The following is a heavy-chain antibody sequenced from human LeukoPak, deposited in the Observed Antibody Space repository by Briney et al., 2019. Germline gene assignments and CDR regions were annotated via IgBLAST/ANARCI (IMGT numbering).Heavy chain of an antibody. Sequence: GESLKISCEGSGYSFTSYWIDWVRQMPGKGLEWVGIIYHGVSYNRYSVSFQGQVTISGDKSNNTAYLQWSSLRAADTAVYYCAGFRRGSCWYNYYYGMDVWGQGTTGTVSS. V-gene: IGHV5-51*01. J-gene: IGHJ6*02. CDR2: IYHGVSYN. CDR1: GYSFTSYW. D-gene: IGHD6-13*01. CDR3: AGFRRGSCWYNYYYGMDV.